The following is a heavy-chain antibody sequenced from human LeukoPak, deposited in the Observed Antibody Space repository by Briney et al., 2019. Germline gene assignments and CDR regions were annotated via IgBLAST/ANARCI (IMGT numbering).Heavy chain of an antibody. Sequence: ASVKVSCKASGYTFTGYYMHWVRQAPGQGLEWMGWINPNSGGTNYAQKFQGRVTMTRDTSISTAYMELSSLRSEDTAVYYCARLAGYSSPWGQGTLVTVSS. CDR2: INPNSGGT. D-gene: IGHD6-13*01. CDR3: ARLAGYSSP. V-gene: IGHV1-2*02. CDR1: GYTFTGYY. J-gene: IGHJ5*02.